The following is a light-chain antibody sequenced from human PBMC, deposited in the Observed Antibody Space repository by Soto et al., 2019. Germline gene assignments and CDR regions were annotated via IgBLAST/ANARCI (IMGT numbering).Light chain of an antibody. J-gene: IGLJ1*01. V-gene: IGLV2-14*01. CDR2: DVS. Sequence: QCALTQPASVSGSAGQAITISCTGTSSDVGGYNYVSWYQQHPGKAPKLMIYDVSNRPSGVSNRFSGSKSGNTASLTISGLQAEDEADYYCSSYTSSSTGYVFGTGTKVTVL. CDR3: SSYTSSSTGYV. CDR1: SSDVGGYNY.